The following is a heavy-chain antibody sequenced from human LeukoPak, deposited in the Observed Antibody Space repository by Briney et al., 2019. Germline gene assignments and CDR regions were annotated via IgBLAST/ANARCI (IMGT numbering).Heavy chain of an antibody. J-gene: IGHJ1*01. V-gene: IGHV3-11*06. CDR1: GFTFSDYY. CDR3: ARDFGSGWYGYLQH. D-gene: IGHD6-19*01. CDR2: ISTSSSYT. Sequence: GGSLRLSCAASGFTFSDYYMSWIRQAPGKGLEWVSYISTSSSYTKYADSVKGRFTISRDNAKNSLYLQMNSLRAEDTAVYYCARDFGSGWYGYLQHWGQGTLVTVSS.